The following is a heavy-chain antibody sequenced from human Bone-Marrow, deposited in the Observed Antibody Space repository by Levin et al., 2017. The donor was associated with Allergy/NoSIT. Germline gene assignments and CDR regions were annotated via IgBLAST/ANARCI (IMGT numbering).Heavy chain of an antibody. CDR3: ARDLNYGSGAYFNPSP. J-gene: IGHJ5*02. CDR2: IRDDGTAT. CDR1: GFTFRYYA. Sequence: PGGSLRLSCVGAGFTFRYYAMSWVRQAPGKGLEWVSSIRDDGTATYYVDSARGRFTISRDNSKNTLYLQMNSLRAEDTALYYCARDLNYGSGAYFNPSPWGQGTLVTVSS. V-gene: IGHV3-23*01. D-gene: IGHD3-10*01.